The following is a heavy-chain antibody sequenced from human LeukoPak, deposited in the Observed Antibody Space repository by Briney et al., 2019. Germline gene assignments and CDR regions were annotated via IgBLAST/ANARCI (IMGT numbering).Heavy chain of an antibody. Sequence: GRSLRLSCAASGFTFSSYAMHWVRQAPGKGLEWVAVISYDGSNKYYADSVKGRFTISRDNSKNTLYLQMNSLRAEDRAVYYCAKRGVGGVIVAIDYWGQGTLVTVSS. V-gene: IGHV3-30-3*02. D-gene: IGHD3-16*02. CDR2: ISYDGSNK. CDR1: GFTFSSYA. CDR3: AKRGVGGVIVAIDY. J-gene: IGHJ4*02.